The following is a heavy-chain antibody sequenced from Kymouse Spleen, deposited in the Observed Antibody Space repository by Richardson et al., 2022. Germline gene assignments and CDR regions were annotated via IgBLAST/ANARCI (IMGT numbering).Heavy chain of an antibody. CDR2: IYYSGST. J-gene: IGHJ6*02. Sequence: QLQLQESGPGLVKPSETLSLTCTVSGGSISSSSYYWGWIRQPPGKGLEWIGSIYYSGSTYYNPSLKSRVTISVDTSKNQFSLKLSSVTAADTAVYYCAREEAGVRGVVYYYYYGMDVWGQGTTVTVSS. V-gene: IGHV4-39*01. CDR3: AREEAGVRGVVYYYYYGMDV. CDR1: GGSISSSSYY. D-gene: IGHD3-10*01.